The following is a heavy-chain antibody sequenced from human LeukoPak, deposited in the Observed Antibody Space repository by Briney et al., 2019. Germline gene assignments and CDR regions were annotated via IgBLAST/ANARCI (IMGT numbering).Heavy chain of an antibody. CDR2: ISSSSSYI. J-gene: IGHJ4*02. D-gene: IGHD1-26*01. Sequence: GGSLRLSCAASGFTFSSYSMNCVRQAPGKGLECVSSISSSSSYIYYADSVKGRFTISRDNAKNSLYLQMNSLSAEDTAVYYCARSGSASWELGIFDYWGQGTLVTVSS. CDR1: GFTFSSYS. CDR3: ARSGSASWELGIFDY. V-gene: IGHV3-21*01.